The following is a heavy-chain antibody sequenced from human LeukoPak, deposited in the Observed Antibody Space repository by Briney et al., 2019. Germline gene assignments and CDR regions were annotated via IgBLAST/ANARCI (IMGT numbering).Heavy chain of an antibody. CDR2: INHSGST. J-gene: IGHJ5*02. CDR1: GGSFSGYY. Sequence: SETLSLTCAVYGGSFSGYYWSWIRQPPGKGLEWIGEINHSGSTNYNPSLKSRVTIPVDTSKNQFSLKLSSVTAADTAVYYCARGTLPNSSSWYRAVPSLWFDPWGQGTLVTVSS. CDR3: ARGTLPNSSSWYRAVPSLWFDP. D-gene: IGHD6-13*01. V-gene: IGHV4-34*01.